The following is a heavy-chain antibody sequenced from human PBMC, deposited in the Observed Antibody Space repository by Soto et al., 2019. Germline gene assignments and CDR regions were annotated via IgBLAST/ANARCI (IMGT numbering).Heavy chain of an antibody. CDR1: GFIFSGYA. CDR3: AKETNAYEINF. CDR2: ISYDGNTQ. D-gene: IGHD3-9*01. V-gene: IGHV3-30-3*01. Sequence: VQLVESGGGVVQPGGSLRLSCAASGFIFSGYAMHWVRQAPGKGLEWAAVISYDGNTQYYADSVKGRFTVSRDNSNNMLYVEMNNLRDEDTAMYYCAKETNAYEINFWGQGTLVTVSP. J-gene: IGHJ4*02.